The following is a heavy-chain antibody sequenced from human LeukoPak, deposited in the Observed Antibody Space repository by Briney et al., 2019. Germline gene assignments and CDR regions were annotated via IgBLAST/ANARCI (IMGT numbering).Heavy chain of an antibody. CDR3: ARGQPLSYAEDY. D-gene: IGHD2-2*01. J-gene: IGHJ4*02. Sequence: PGGSLRLSCAASGFTFSSYDMDWVRQAPGKGLEWVSVISYDGSNKYYADSVKGRFTISRDNSKNTLYLQMNSLRAEDTAVYYCARGQPLSYAEDYWGQGTLVTVSS. CDR1: GFTFSSYD. V-gene: IGHV3-30*04. CDR2: ISYDGSNK.